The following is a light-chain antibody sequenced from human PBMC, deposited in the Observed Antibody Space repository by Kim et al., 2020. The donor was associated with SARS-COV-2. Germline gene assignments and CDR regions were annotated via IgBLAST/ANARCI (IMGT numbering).Light chain of an antibody. V-gene: IGLV1-47*01. CDR2: TRN. J-gene: IGLJ2*01. CDR3: AAWDDSLSGVV. Sequence: GERRTSYWAWRSANRGNSAESSCRRLPGTAPQPLVLTRNQRSSGVPDRISGSRSGTSASLAISGLRTEDEGDYYCAAWDDSLSGVVFGGGTQLTVL. CDR1: SANRGNSA.